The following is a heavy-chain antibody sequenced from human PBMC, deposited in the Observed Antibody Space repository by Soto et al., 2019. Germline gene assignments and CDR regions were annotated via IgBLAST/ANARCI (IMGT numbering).Heavy chain of an antibody. CDR2: IYHSGST. D-gene: IGHD4-17*01. V-gene: IGHV4-4*02. CDR1: GGSISSSNW. CDR3: ARDSVGYGGNPQGLY. Sequence: QVQLQESGPGLVKPSGTLSLTCAVSGGSISSSNWWSWVRQPPGKGLEWIGEIYHSGSTNYTPSLKSRVTISADKSKIQVSLKLSSVTAADTAVYYCARDSVGYGGNPQGLYWGQGTLVTVSS. J-gene: IGHJ4*02.